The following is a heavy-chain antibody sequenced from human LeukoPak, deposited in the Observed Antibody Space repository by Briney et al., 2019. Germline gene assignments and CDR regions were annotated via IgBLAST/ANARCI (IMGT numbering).Heavy chain of an antibody. CDR2: ISYDGSNK. Sequence: GGSLRLSCAASGFTFSNYAMHWVRQAPGKGLEWVAVISYDGSNKYYADSVRGRFTISRDNAKNSLYLQMNSLSDEDTAVYYCARDPTQYLRYGHFDYWGQGTLVTVSS. V-gene: IGHV3-30-3*01. CDR3: ARDPTQYLRYGHFDY. CDR1: GFTFSNYA. J-gene: IGHJ4*02. D-gene: IGHD5/OR15-5a*01.